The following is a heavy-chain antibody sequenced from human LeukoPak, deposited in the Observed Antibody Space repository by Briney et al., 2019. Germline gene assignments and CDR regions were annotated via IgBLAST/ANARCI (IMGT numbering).Heavy chain of an antibody. CDR2: IKQDGSVK. D-gene: IGHD1-26*01. V-gene: IGHV3-7*01. Sequence: PGGSLRLSRAASGFTFSSYWMSWVRQAPGMGLQWVANIKQDGSVKTYVDSVKGRFTISRDNAKNSLYLQMNSLRGEDTAVYYCATFLGATFLDHWGQGTLVSVSS. CDR1: GFTFSSYW. J-gene: IGHJ4*02. CDR3: ATFLGATFLDH.